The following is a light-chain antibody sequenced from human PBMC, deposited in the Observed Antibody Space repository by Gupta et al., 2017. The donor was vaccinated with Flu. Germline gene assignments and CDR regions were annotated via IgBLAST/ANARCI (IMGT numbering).Light chain of an antibody. CDR2: KVS. CDR1: QSLVYNGGNTY. Sequence: DVVMTQSPLSLPVTLGQPASISCRASQSLVYNGGNTYLNWFQQRPGQSPRRLIYKVSNRDSGVPDRFSGSGSGTDFTLKISRVEAEDIGVYYCMQGKHWPLTFGGGTKVEIK. CDR3: MQGKHWPLT. V-gene: IGKV2-30*01. J-gene: IGKJ4*01.